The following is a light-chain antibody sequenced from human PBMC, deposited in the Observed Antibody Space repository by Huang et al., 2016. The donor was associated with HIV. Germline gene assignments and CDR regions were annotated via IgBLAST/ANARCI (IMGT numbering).Light chain of an antibody. Sequence: IQLTQSPTSLSASVGDRVAIACRASQAIGTYLNWFQQKPGRAPKLLISGASSLHSGLPSRFTGSGSGTEFTLTIRGLQFDDFATYFCQQSYSALITFGQGTRLEIK. CDR3: QQSYSALIT. J-gene: IGKJ5*01. V-gene: IGKV1-39*01. CDR2: GAS. CDR1: QAIGTY.